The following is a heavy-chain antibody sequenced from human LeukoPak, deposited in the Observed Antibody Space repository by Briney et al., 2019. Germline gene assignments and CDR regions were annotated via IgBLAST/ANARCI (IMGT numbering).Heavy chain of an antibody. J-gene: IGHJ4*02. V-gene: IGHV3-9*01. Sequence: GGSLRLSCAASGFTFDDYAMHCVRQAPGKGLEWGSGISWNSGSIGYADSVKGRFTISRDNAKNSLYLQMNSLRAEDTALYYCAKEGAIAAAGTGDYWGQGTLVTVSS. D-gene: IGHD6-13*01. CDR1: GFTFDDYA. CDR3: AKEGAIAAAGTGDY. CDR2: ISWNSGSI.